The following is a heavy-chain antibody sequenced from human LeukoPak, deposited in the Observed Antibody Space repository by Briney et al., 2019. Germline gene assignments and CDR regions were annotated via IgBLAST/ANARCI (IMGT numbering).Heavy chain of an antibody. V-gene: IGHV3-66*01. CDR1: GFIVSSNH. CDR3: ARDVYGDGYNSFDY. CDR2: IYSGGYSGGGP. D-gene: IGHD5-24*01. Sequence: GGSLRLSCAVSGFIVSSNHMNWVRQAPGKGLEWVSVIYSGGYSGGGPFYADSVKGRFTTSSDSSKNTLFLQMNSLRAEDTAVYYCARDVYGDGYNSFDYWGLGILVTLSS. J-gene: IGHJ4*02.